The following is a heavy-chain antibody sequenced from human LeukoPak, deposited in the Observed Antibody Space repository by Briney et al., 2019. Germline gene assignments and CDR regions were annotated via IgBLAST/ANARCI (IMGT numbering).Heavy chain of an antibody. CDR2: ISYSGTT. CDR3: ARQRLLGDYFDS. Sequence: SETLSLTCTVSDGSIASSFYYWGWIRQPPGKGLQWIGTISYSGTTDYNPSLKNRVTVSIDTSKDHSSLKLTSVTAADSAVYYCARQRLLGDYFDSWGQGALVTVFS. D-gene: IGHD2/OR15-2a*01. CDR1: DGSIASSFYY. J-gene: IGHJ4*02. V-gene: IGHV4-39*01.